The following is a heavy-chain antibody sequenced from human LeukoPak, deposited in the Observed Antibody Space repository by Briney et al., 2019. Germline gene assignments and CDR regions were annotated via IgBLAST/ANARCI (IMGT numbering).Heavy chain of an antibody. V-gene: IGHV1-2*02. CDR2: INPNSGGT. CDR1: GYSFTDYY. Sequence: GASVKVSCKTSGYSFTDYYMHWVRQAPGQGLEWMGWINPNSGGTSSAQKFQGRVTMTRDTSITTVYMEMSWLTSDDTATYYCARADRLHGGPYLIGPWGQGTLVTVSS. D-gene: IGHD2-21*01. J-gene: IGHJ5*02. CDR3: ARADRLHGGPYLIGP.